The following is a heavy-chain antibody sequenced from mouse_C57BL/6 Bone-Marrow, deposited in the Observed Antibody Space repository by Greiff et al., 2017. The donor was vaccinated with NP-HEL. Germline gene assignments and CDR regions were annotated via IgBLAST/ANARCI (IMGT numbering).Heavy chain of an antibody. CDR1: GYTFTSYW. Sequence: VQLQQPGAELVKPGASVTLSCTASGYTFTSYWMHWVKQRPGQGLEWIGMIHPNSGSTNYNETFKSKATLTVDKSSSTAYMQLSSLTSEATAVYYCAGWQAWFAYWGQGTLVTVSA. CDR2: IHPNSGST. J-gene: IGHJ3*01. V-gene: IGHV1-64*01. CDR3: AGWQAWFAY. D-gene: IGHD3-3*01.